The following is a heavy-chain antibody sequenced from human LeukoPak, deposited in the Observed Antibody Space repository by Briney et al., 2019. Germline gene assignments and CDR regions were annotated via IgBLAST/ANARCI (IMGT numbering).Heavy chain of an antibody. CDR3: ARARMVRGVISSWFDP. Sequence: ASVKVSCKASGYTFTGYYMHWVRQAPGQGLELMGWINPNSGGTNYAQKFQGWVTMTRDTSISTAYMELSRLRSDDTAVYYCARARMVRGVISSWFDPWGQGTLVTVSS. CDR2: INPNSGGT. J-gene: IGHJ5*02. V-gene: IGHV1-2*04. D-gene: IGHD3-10*01. CDR1: GYTFTGYY.